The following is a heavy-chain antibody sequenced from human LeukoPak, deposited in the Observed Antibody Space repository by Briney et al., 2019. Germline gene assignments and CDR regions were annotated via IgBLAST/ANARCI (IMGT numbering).Heavy chain of an antibody. CDR1: GXSITSYY. Sequence: SETLSLTCTVSGXSITSYYWHWIRQPPGKGLEWIGYIYYSGSTNYNPSLKSRVTISVDTSRNQFSLKLHSVTAADTAVYYCARDRGRATWFDPWGQGTAVTVSS. J-gene: IGHJ5*02. CDR3: ARDRGRATWFDP. CDR2: IYYSGST. V-gene: IGHV4-59*01. D-gene: IGHD3-10*01.